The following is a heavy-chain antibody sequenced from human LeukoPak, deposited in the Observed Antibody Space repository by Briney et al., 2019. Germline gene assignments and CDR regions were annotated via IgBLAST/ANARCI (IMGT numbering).Heavy chain of an antibody. J-gene: IGHJ4*02. CDR1: GYTFTGYY. CDR3: ARCSQQWLVPDFDY. D-gene: IGHD6-19*01. V-gene: IGHV1-2*02. Sequence: GASVKVSCKASGYTFTGYYMHCVRQAPGQGLEWMGWINPNSGGTNYAQKFQGRVTMTRDTSISTAYMELSRLRSDDTAVYYCARCSQQWLVPDFDYWGQGTLVTVSS. CDR2: INPNSGGT.